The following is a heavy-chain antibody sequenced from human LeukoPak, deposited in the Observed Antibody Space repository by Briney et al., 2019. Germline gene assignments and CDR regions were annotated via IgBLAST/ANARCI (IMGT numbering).Heavy chain of an antibody. Sequence: SETLSLTCTVSGGSISNYYWGWIRQPPGKGLEWIGYIYYSGSTKYNASLKSRVTMSVDTSKNQFSLKLSSVTAADTAVYYCASGVVVVVAATPYYYYMDVWGKGTTVTVSS. CDR3: ASGVVVVVAATPYYYYMDV. CDR1: GGSISNYY. D-gene: IGHD2-15*01. CDR2: IYYSGST. J-gene: IGHJ6*03. V-gene: IGHV4-59*12.